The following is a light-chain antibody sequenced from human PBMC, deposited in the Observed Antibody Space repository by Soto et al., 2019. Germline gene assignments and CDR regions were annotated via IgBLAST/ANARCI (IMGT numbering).Light chain of an antibody. CDR3: QQRSDWPPLT. CDR2: DAS. CDR1: QSISIY. V-gene: IGKV3-11*01. J-gene: IGKJ4*01. Sequence: EIVLTQSPATLSLSPGERATLSCRASQSISIYLAWYQQKPGQAPRLLIYDASNRATGIPARFSGSGSGTDFTLTIISLEPEDFAVYYCQQRSDWPPLTFGGGTKVEIK.